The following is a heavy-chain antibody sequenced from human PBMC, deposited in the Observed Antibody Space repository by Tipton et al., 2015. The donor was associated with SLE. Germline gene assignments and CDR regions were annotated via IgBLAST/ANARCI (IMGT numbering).Heavy chain of an antibody. CDR3: ARRDSTMGAFDY. CDR2: IYYSGST. CDR1: GGSISSGDYY. J-gene: IGHJ4*02. V-gene: IGHV4-30-4*01. D-gene: IGHD2-2*01. Sequence: TLSLTCTVSGGSISSGDYYWSWIRQPPGKGLEWIGYIYYSGSTYYNPSLKSRVTISVDTSKNQFSLKLSSVTAADTAVYYCARRDSTMGAFDYWGQGTLVIVSS.